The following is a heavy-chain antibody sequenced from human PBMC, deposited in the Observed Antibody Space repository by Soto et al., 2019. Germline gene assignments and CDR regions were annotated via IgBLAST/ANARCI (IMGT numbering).Heavy chain of an antibody. V-gene: IGHV4-34*01. Sequence: QVQLQQWGAGLLRPSETLSLTCAVKIGSVMCYYWSWIRQPPGKGLQWIGDISHSGGTNYNPSLQSRVIISIDTSKNQFSLKLTSLTVADTAVYYCARRRLAVAGRVYFDYWGQGGLVTVSS. CDR1: IGSVMCYY. CDR2: ISHSGGT. D-gene: IGHD6-13*01. CDR3: ARRRLAVAGRVYFDY. J-gene: IGHJ4*02.